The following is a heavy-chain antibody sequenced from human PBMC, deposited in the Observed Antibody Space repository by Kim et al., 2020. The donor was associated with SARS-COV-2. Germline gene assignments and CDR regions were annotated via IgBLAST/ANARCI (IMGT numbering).Heavy chain of an antibody. CDR2: ITGSSSVI. V-gene: IGHV3-48*02. CDR3: TTGLLHAFEN. D-gene: IGHD4-17*01. CDR1: GFTFNIYS. Sequence: GGSLRLSCAASGFTFNIYSMNWVRQAPGKGLEFVSYITGSSSVIHYSDSVKGRFTISRDNAQNSLYLQMNNLRDEDTAVYFCTTGLLHAFENWGQRTLVTVSS. J-gene: IGHJ4*02.